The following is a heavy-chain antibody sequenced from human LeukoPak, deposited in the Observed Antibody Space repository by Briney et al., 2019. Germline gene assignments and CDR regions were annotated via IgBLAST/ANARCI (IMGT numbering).Heavy chain of an antibody. Sequence: SVKVSCKVSGYTLTELSMHWVRQAPGQGLEWMGRIIPILGIANYAQKFQGRVTITADKSTSTAYMELSSLRSEDTAVYYCARVHSSSIFPFDYWGQGTLVTVSS. CDR3: ARVHSSSIFPFDY. J-gene: IGHJ4*02. CDR1: GYTLTELS. V-gene: IGHV1-69*04. CDR2: IIPILGIA. D-gene: IGHD6-6*01.